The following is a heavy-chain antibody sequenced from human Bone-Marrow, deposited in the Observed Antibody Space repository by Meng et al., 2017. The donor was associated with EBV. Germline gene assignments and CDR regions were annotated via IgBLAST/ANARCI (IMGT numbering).Heavy chain of an antibody. J-gene: IGHJ4*02. CDR3: ARGQSIAVAVSTNYFDY. CDR1: GGSISSSNW. CDR2: IYHSGST. Sequence: VELEESGPGLVKPSGILSLTCAVSGGSISSSNWWSWVRQPPGKGLEWIGEIYHSGSTNYNPSLKSRVTISVDKSKNQFSLKLSSVTAADTAVYYCARGQSIAVAVSTNYFDYWGQGTLVTVSS. D-gene: IGHD6-19*01. V-gene: IGHV4-4*02.